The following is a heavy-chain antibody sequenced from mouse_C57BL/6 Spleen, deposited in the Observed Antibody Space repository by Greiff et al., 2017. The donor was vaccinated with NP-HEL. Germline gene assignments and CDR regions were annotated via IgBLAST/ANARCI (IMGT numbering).Heavy chain of an antibody. CDR2: IDPETGGT. V-gene: IGHV1-15*01. D-gene: IGHD1-1*02. CDR1: GYTFTDYE. J-gene: IGHJ2*01. Sequence: QVQLKESGAELVRPGASVTLSCKASGYTFTDYEMHWVKQTPVHGLEWIGAIDPETGGTAYNQKFKGKAILTADKSSSTAYMELRSLTSEDSAVYYCTRRRLWYYFDYWGQGTTLTVSS. CDR3: TRRRLWYYFDY.